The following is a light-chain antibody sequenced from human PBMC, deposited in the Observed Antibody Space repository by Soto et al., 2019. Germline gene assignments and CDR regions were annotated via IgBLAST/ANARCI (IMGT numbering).Light chain of an antibody. CDR3: SSYTSSSNYV. J-gene: IGLJ1*01. Sequence: ALTQPASVSGSPGQSITISCTGTSSDVGNYNYVSWYQQHPAKAPKLMIFEVSNRPSGISSRFSGSKSGNTASLTISGLQAEDEADYYCSSYTSSSNYVFGTGTKGTVL. V-gene: IGLV2-14*01. CDR2: EVS. CDR1: SSDVGNYNY.